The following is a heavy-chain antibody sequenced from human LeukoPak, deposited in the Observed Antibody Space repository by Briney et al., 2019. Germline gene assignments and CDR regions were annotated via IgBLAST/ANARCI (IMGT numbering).Heavy chain of an antibody. J-gene: IGHJ4*02. D-gene: IGHD1-26*01. Sequence: GGSLRLSCAASGFIFSSYWMTWVRQAPGKGLEWVANIKQDGSEQYYVDSVRGRFTISRDNARNSLYLQMNSLRDEDTAVYYCAKDQRWESPHYLDSWGQGTLVTVSS. CDR3: AKDQRWESPHYLDS. V-gene: IGHV3-7*03. CDR1: GFIFSSYW. CDR2: IKQDGSEQ.